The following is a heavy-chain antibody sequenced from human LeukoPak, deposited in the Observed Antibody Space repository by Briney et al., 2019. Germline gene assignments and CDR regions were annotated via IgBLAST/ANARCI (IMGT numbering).Heavy chain of an antibody. D-gene: IGHD2-2*02. J-gene: IGHJ6*02. Sequence: GGSLRLSCAASGFTFSSYAMSWVRQAPGKGLEWASSISSSSSYIYYADSVKGRFTISRDNAKNSLYLQMNSLRAEDTAVYYCARDVGCSSTSCYKGYYYYYGMDVWGQGTTVTVSS. CDR2: ISSSSSYI. V-gene: IGHV3-21*01. CDR3: ARDVGCSSTSCYKGYYYYYGMDV. CDR1: GFTFSSYA.